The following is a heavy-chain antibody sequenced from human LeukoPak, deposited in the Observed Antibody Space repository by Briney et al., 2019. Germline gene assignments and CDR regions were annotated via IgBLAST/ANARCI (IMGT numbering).Heavy chain of an antibody. CDR2: ISCSGDNT. CDR1: GFTLNSYA. CDR3: AKDANVATASPYYDY. J-gene: IGHJ4*02. V-gene: IGHV3-23*01. Sequence: GGSLRLSCAASGFTLNSYAMSWVRQAPGEGLEWVSIISCSGDNTYYADSVKGRFTISRDNSKHTLYLQMISLRAEDTAVYYCAKDANVATASPYYDYWGTGAQVTVS. D-gene: IGHD1-1*01.